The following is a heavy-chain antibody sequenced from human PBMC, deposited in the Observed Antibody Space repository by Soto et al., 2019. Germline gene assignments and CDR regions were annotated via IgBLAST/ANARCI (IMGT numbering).Heavy chain of an antibody. Sequence: ASVKVSCKASGGTFSTSTFTWARQAPGQGLEWMGRTIPILDVADYAQDFQGRVTITADKSTSTAYMELTSLASKDTAVYYCARDSPIGSTYSGYDAIDSWGQGTLVTVSS. CDR2: TIPILDVA. CDR1: GGTFSTST. D-gene: IGHD5-12*01. J-gene: IGHJ4*02. CDR3: ARDSPIGSTYSGYDAIDS. V-gene: IGHV1-69*04.